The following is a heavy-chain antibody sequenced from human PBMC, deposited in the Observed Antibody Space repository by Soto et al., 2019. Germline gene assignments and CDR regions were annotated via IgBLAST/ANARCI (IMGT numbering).Heavy chain of an antibody. CDR1: GFSFFSYA. Sequence: PWGSLRLSCTGSGFSFFSYAMSWVRQAPGKGLEWVSTISGSGGHTYYADSVKGRFVVSRDNDKNTVYLHMSSLTGEDTAVYFCAKIEMGWFAHWGQGTRVTVSS. J-gene: IGHJ5*02. D-gene: IGHD2-8*01. CDR3: AKIEMGWFAH. V-gene: IGHV3-23*01. CDR2: ISGSGGHT.